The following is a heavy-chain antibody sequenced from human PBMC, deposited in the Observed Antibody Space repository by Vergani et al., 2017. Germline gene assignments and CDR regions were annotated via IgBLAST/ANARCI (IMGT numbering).Heavy chain of an antibody. CDR3: ARGRDSSGYYYRDFDY. Sequence: PGASVKVSCKASGYTFTGYYMHWVRQAPGQGLEWMGWINPNSGGTNYAQKFQGRVTMTRDTSISTAYMELSRLRSDDTAVYYCARGRDSSGYYYRDFDYWGQGTLVTVSS. CDR2: INPNSGGT. V-gene: IGHV1-2*02. D-gene: IGHD3-22*01. CDR1: GYTFTGYY. J-gene: IGHJ4*02.